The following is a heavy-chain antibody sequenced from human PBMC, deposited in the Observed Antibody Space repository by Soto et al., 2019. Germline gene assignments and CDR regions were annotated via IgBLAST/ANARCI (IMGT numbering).Heavy chain of an antibody. J-gene: IGHJ6*02. V-gene: IGHV5-51*01. CDR2: IYPGDSDT. Sequence: RGESLKISCKGSGYSFTSYLIGWVRQMPGKGLEWMGIIYPGDSDTRYSPSFQGQVTISADKSISTAYLQWSSLKASDTAMYYCARPSGSGDSGMDVWGQGTTVTVSS. CDR3: ARPSGSGDSGMDV. CDR1: GYSFTSYL. D-gene: IGHD6-25*01.